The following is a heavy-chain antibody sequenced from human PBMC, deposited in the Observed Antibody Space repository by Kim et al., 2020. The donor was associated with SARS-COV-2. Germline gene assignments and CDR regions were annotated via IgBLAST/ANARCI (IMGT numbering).Heavy chain of an antibody. J-gene: IGHJ4*02. D-gene: IGHD3-22*01. V-gene: IGHV3-48*02. CDR1: GFTFSSYS. Sequence: GGSLRLSCAASGFTFSSYSMNWVRQAPGKGLEWVSYISSSSSTIYYADSVKGRFTISRDNAKNSLYLQMNSLRDEDTAVYYCASSDSSGYYSLQFWDYWGQGTLVTVSS. CDR3: ASSDSSGYYSLQFWDY. CDR2: ISSSSSTI.